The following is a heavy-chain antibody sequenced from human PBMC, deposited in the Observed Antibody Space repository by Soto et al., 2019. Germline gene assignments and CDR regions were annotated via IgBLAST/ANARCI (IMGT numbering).Heavy chain of an antibody. D-gene: IGHD3-10*01. CDR3: ARGVYGSGNYYTGPSAFDI. J-gene: IGHJ3*02. V-gene: IGHV1-69*06. CDR2: TIPVFNTA. Sequence: QVQLEQSGAEVKKPGSSVKISCKASGGTLSDHGVSWLRQAPGQGLEWVGGTIPVFNTAKYAPKFQGRVTIEADNSTNRAYMELGSLRSDDTAFYYCARGVYGSGNYYTGPSAFDIWGQGTLVIVSS. CDR1: GGTLSDHG.